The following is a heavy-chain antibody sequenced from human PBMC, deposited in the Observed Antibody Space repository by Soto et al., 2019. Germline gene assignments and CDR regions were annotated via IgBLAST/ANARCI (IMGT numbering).Heavy chain of an antibody. Sequence: VASVKVSCKASGDTFTNYWIHWVRQAPGQGLEWMGVIDPSGTSTSYAQKFQVRVTMTRDTSTSTVYMQLSSLRSEDTALYYCARSGSFPTNWFDPWGQGTLVTVSS. CDR3: ARSGSFPTNWFDP. D-gene: IGHD3-10*01. V-gene: IGHV1-46*01. CDR2: IDPSGTST. CDR1: GDTFTNYW. J-gene: IGHJ5*02.